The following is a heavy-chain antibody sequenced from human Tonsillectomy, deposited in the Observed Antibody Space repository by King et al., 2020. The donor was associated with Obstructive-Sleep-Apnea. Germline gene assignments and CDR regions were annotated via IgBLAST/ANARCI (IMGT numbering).Heavy chain of an antibody. D-gene: IGHD1-26*01. Sequence: VQLVESAAEVKKPGQSLNISCRASGYRFTRSWIGWVRQMPGKGLEWMGIIYPGDSDTTYSPSFQGHIPISVDKSLSAAYLQWGSLKAADSATYYCTRQVETRPHYYFDSWGQGTPVTVSS. CDR2: IYPGDSDT. CDR1: GYRFTRSW. J-gene: IGHJ4*02. CDR3: TRQVETRPHYYFDS. V-gene: IGHV5-51*01.